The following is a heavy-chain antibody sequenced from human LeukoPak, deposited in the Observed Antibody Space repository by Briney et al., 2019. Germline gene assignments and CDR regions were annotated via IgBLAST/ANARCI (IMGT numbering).Heavy chain of an antibody. CDR1: GGSISSYY. CDR2: IYYSVIT. Sequence: PSETLSLTCTVSGGSISSYYWSWVRQPPGKGLGWSGYIYYSVITDYNPSLKSRVTISVDTSKNEFSLKLSSVPAADTAVYYCETGGSRGIYPYWGQGTLVTVSS. V-gene: IGHV4-59*01. CDR3: ETGGSRGIYPY. D-gene: IGHD3-16*01. J-gene: IGHJ4*02.